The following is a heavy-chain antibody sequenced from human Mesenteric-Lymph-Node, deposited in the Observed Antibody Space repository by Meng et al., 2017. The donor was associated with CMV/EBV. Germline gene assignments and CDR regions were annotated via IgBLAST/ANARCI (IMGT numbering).Heavy chain of an antibody. V-gene: IGHV3-30-3*01. CDR2: ISYDGSNK. CDR1: GFTFSSYA. D-gene: IGHD3-3*01. J-gene: IGHJ4*02. CDR3: VRDLYYDFWSGYSS. Sequence: GESLKISCAASGFTFSSYAMHWVRQAPGKGLEWVAVISYDGSNKYYADSVKGRFTISRDNSKNTLYLQMNSLRAEDTAMYYCVRDLYYDFWSGYSSWGQGTLVTVSS.